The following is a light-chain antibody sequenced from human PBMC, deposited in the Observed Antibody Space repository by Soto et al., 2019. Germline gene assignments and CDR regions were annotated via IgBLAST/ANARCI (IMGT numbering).Light chain of an antibody. CDR3: QQYNDWWT. CDR1: QSVSSN. Sequence: EIVMTQSPATLSVSPGEGATLSCRASQSVSSNLTWYQQKPGQAPRLLIYGASTRATGVPARFSGSGSGTEFTLTICSLQSEDFAVYYCQQYNDWWTVGQGTKVEIK. V-gene: IGKV3-15*01. CDR2: GAS. J-gene: IGKJ1*01.